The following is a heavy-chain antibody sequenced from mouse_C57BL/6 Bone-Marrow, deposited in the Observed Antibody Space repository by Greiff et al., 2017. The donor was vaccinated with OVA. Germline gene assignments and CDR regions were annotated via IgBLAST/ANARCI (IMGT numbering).Heavy chain of an antibody. CDR2: IDPENGDT. Sequence: VQLKQSGAELVRPGASVKLSCTASGFNIKDDYMHWVKQRPEQGLEWIGWIDPENGDTEYASKFQGKATITADTSSNTAYLQLSSLTSEDTAVYYCTTAYDSFAYWGQGTLVTVSA. CDR1: GFNIKDDY. V-gene: IGHV14-4*01. CDR3: TTAYDSFAY. D-gene: IGHD2-4*01. J-gene: IGHJ3*01.